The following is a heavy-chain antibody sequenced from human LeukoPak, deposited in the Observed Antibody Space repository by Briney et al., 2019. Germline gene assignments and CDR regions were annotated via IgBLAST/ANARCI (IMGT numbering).Heavy chain of an antibody. Sequence: GGSLRLSCAASGFTLSSYAMSWVRQAPGKGLEWVSAISDTGNTYHADSVKGRFTISRDNAKNTLYLQMNSLRAEDTAVYYCASFDYYDYGWFDPWGQGTLVTVSS. CDR2: ISDTGNT. J-gene: IGHJ5*02. CDR3: ASFDYYDYGWFDP. D-gene: IGHD3-22*01. V-gene: IGHV3-23*01. CDR1: GFTLSSYA.